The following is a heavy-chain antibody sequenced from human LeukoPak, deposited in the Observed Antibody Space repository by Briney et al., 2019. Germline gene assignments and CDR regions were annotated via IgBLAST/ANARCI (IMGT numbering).Heavy chain of an antibody. V-gene: IGHV1-2*06. Sequence: GASVKVSCKTSGYTFSSSYIHWVRQAPGQGLEWMGRINPNSGDTNYAQNFQGRVTMTRDTSITTAYMELSSLTSDDTAVYFCARSAENCNNGVCFTDYYMDVWGKGTTVTVSS. CDR2: INPNSGDT. CDR1: GYTFSSSY. J-gene: IGHJ6*03. CDR3: ARSAENCNNGVCFTDYYMDV. D-gene: IGHD2-8*01.